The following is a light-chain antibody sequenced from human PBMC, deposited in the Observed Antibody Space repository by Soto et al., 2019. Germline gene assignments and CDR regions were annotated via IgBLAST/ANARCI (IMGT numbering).Light chain of an antibody. J-gene: IGKJ1*01. V-gene: IGKV3-15*01. Sequence: EIVMTQSPATLSVSLGERATLSCRASQSVGGYLAWYQQRPGQVPRLLIYDAYTRAAGVPARFSGSGSGTEFSLTISSLQSEDFATYYCQQYNSYSTFGQGTKVDIK. CDR3: QQYNSYST. CDR2: DAY. CDR1: QSVGGY.